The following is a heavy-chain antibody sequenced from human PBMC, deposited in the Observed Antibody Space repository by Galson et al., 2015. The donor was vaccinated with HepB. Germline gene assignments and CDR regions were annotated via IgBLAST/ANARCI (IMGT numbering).Heavy chain of an antibody. J-gene: IGHJ4*02. D-gene: IGHD6-13*01. Sequence: SLRLSCAASGFTFSSYGMHWVRQAPGKGLEWVAVISNDGSNKYYADSVKGRFTISRDNSKNTLYLQMNSLRAEDTAVYYCAKEARQLVKPYYFDYWAREPWSPSPQ. CDR1: GFTFSSYG. V-gene: IGHV3-30*18. CDR2: ISNDGSNK. CDR3: AKEARQLVKPYYFDY.